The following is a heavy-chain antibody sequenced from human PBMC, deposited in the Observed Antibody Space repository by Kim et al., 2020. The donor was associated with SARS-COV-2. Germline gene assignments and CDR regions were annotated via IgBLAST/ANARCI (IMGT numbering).Heavy chain of an antibody. V-gene: IGHV4-31*02. J-gene: IGHJ4*02. CDR1: LCPFSRGPCH. CDR3: TKLPTVTTRSFDY. CDR2: THDSASP. Sequence: SETLSLTCAPPLCPFSRGPCHWSRLPPHPGLGLDCLGSTHDSASPYPNPSLKSRVTTSVDTPKNQFSLKLSPVTAADTAEYYCTKLPTVTTRSFDYVRQG. D-gene: IGHD4-17*01.